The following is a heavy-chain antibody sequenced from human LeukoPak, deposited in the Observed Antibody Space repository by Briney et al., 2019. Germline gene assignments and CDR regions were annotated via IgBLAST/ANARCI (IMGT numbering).Heavy chain of an antibody. V-gene: IGHV4-59*12. CDR3: ARDALYDSSGLRAFDI. D-gene: IGHD3-22*01. CDR1: GGSISSYY. J-gene: IGHJ3*02. CDR2: IYYSGST. Sequence: SETLSLTCTVSGGSISSYYWSWIRQPPGKGLEWIGYIYYSGSTNYNPSLKSRVTISVDTSKNQFSLKLSSVTAADTAVYYCARDALYDSSGLRAFDIWGQGTMVTVSS.